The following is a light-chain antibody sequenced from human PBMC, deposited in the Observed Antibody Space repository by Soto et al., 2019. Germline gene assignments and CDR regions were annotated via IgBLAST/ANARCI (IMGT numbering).Light chain of an antibody. CDR1: QSVGNF. CDR3: QHRATWPPSVT. V-gene: IGKV3-11*01. Sequence: EIVLTQSPATLSLSPRARATLSCRASQSVGNFLTWYQQKPGQAPRLLISDVSKRATGIPARFSGGGSGTHFTLTIMKLEPEDFAVYYCQHRATWPPSVTFGGGT. J-gene: IGKJ4*01. CDR2: DVS.